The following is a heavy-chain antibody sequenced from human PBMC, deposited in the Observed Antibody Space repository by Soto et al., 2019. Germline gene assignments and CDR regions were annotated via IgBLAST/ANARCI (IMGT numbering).Heavy chain of an antibody. CDR1: GDSISNGGFY. CDR2: IFHSGST. CDR3: ARGGIAGHWFDP. Sequence: QVQLQESGPGLVKPSQTLSLTCTVSGDSISNGGFYYSWIRQHPGQGLEWVGYIFHSGSTLSNPSLTSRVTLSADTSKHQLFLKLTSVTAADTAVYYCARGGIAGHWFDPWGQGTLVTVSA. J-gene: IGHJ5*02. D-gene: IGHD2-15*01. V-gene: IGHV4-31*03.